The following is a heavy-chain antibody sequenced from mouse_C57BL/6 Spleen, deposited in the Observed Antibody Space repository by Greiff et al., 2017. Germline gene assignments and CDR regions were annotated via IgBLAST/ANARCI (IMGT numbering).Heavy chain of an antibody. CDR1: GFSLTSYG. CDR2: IWTDGGT. J-gene: IGHJ4*01. Sequence: QVQLKESGPGLVAPSQSLSITCTVSGFSLTSYGVHWVRQPPGKGLEWLVVIWTDGGTTYNSALKSRLSLSKDNSKSKVSLKMNSLLTDDTAMDSCARHPYGYDHCYAMDYWGQGTSVTVSA. D-gene: IGHD2-2*01. CDR3: ARHPYGYDHCYAMDY. V-gene: IGHV2-6-1*01.